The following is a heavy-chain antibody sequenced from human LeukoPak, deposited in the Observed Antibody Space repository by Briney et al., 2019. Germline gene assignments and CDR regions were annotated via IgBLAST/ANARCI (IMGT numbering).Heavy chain of an antibody. CDR3: ARDLYRDSLPVSWFDP. CDR1: GYTFTSYG. D-gene: IGHD4-11*01. Sequence: ASVKVSCTASGYTFTSYGISRVRQAPGHGLEWMGWISDYNGNTNYAQKLQGRVTMTTDTSTSTAYMELRSLRSDDTAVYYCARDLYRDSLPVSWFDPWGQGTLVTVSS. V-gene: IGHV1-18*01. CDR2: ISDYNGNT. J-gene: IGHJ5*02.